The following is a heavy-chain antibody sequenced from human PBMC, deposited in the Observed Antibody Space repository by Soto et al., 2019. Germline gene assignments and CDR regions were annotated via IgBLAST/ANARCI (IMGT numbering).Heavy chain of an antibody. CDR2: ISSDGGNK. CDR3: ARQQAAAGYYGMDV. V-gene: IGHV3-30-3*01. J-gene: IGHJ6*02. Sequence: GGSLRLSGAASGFTFSSYAMPWVGRAPGKGREWVTVISSDGGNKYYGKSVKGRLPISRDNSKNRLYLQMTSLRAEETAVYYCARQQAAAGYYGMDVWGQGTTVTVSS. CDR1: GFTFSSYA. D-gene: IGHD6-13*01.